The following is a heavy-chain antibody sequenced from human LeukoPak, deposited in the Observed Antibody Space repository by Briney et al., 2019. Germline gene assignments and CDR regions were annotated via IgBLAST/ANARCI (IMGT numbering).Heavy chain of an antibody. Sequence: ASVKVSCKASGYTFTGYYMHWVRQAPGQGLEWTGWINPNSGGTNYAQKFQGRVTMTRDTSISTAYMELSRLRSDDTAVYYCADGGYSSGWYLSVWGQGTLVTVSS. D-gene: IGHD6-19*01. CDR3: ADGGYSSGWYLSV. CDR1: GYTFTGYY. CDR2: INPNSGGT. V-gene: IGHV1-2*02. J-gene: IGHJ4*02.